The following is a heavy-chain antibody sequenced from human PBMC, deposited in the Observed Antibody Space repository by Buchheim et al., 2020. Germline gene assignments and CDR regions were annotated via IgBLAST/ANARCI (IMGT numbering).Heavy chain of an antibody. J-gene: IGHJ4*02. V-gene: IGHV4-59*01. D-gene: IGHD3-22*01. CDR2: LYNSGST. CDR1: GVSISDYY. Sequence: QVQLQESGPGLVEPSETLSLTCTVSGVSISDYYWSWIRQPPGKGLEWIGYLYNSGSTNFNPSLKSRVSISVDTSKNQFSLTLSSVTAADTAVYYCAGDYFDSSGYSDYWGQGTL. CDR3: AGDYFDSSGYSDY.